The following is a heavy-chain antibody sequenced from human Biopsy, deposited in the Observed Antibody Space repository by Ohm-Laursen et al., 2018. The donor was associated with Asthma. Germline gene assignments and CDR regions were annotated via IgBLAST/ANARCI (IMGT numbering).Heavy chain of an antibody. CDR3: ARVFESSEWGPFYHFGLDV. V-gene: IGHV3-11*01. CDR2: ISSSGSTT. J-gene: IGHJ6*02. Sequence: SLRLSCAASGFSFSDYYMTWIRQAPGKGLEGVSSISSSGSTTYPAESVKGRFTISRDNAQKSLFLQMGSLRAEDTAIYYCARVFESSEWGPFYHFGLDVWGQGTTVAVSS. D-gene: IGHD6-25*01. CDR1: GFSFSDYY.